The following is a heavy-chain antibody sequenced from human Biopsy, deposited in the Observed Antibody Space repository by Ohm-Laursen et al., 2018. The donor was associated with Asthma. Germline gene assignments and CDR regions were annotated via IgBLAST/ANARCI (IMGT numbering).Heavy chain of an antibody. D-gene: IGHD1-20*01. CDR1: GFTFSDYD. CDR2: LSYDGTNK. V-gene: IGHV3-30-3*01. CDR3: ARDLRSDNWNPWGMDV. Sequence: SLRLSCSATGFTFSDYDMHWVRQAPGKGLEWVAVLSYDGTNKDYADSVKGRFTFSRDNSQNTQSLEMNSLRVEDTAVYYCARDLRSDNWNPWGMDVWGLGTTVTVAS. J-gene: IGHJ6*02.